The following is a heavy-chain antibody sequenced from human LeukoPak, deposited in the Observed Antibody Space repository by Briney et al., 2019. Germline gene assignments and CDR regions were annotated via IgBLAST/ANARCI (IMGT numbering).Heavy chain of an antibody. CDR3: ARDPGVVAFHYFDF. J-gene: IGHJ4*02. D-gene: IGHD3-3*01. CDR2: IGGRGGST. Sequence: GGSLRLSCAASGFTFSSHAMAGVRQAPGKGLEWVSAIGGRGGSTYYADSVKGRFTISRDNSKNTVYLQMNSLGAEDTAVYYCARDPGVVAFHYFDFWGQGTLVTVSS. CDR1: GFTFSSHA. V-gene: IGHV3-23*01.